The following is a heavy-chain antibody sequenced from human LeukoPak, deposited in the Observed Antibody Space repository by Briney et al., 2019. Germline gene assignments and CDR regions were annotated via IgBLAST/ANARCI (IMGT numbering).Heavy chain of an antibody. D-gene: IGHD4-17*01. CDR3: AKDPTTDFDAHFDY. CDR1: GFTFSSYA. Sequence: PGGSLRLSCAASGFTFSSYAMSWVRQAPGKGLEWVSAISGSGGGTYYANSVKGRFTISRDNSKNTLYLQMNSLRAEDTAVYYCAKDPTTDFDAHFDYWGQRTLVTVSS. V-gene: IGHV3-23*01. CDR2: ISGSGGGT. J-gene: IGHJ4*02.